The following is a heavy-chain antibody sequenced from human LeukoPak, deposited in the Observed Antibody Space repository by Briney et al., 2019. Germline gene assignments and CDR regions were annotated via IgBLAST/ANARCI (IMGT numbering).Heavy chain of an antibody. V-gene: IGHV3-53*01. CDR2: IHSGGTT. CDR3: AKRKDGYGSIDY. CDR1: GFTVSNNY. D-gene: IGHD3-10*01. Sequence: GGSLRLSCAASGFTVSNNYMSWVRQAPGKGLEWVSVIHSGGTTNYADSVQGRFTISRDNSKLYLQMNSLRAADTAVYFCAKRKDGYGSIDYWGQGTLVTVSS. J-gene: IGHJ4*02.